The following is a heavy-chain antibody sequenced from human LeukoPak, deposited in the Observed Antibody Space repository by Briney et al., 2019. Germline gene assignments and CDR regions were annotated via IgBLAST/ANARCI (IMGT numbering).Heavy chain of an antibody. CDR3: PILVVAATFDAFDI. J-gene: IGHJ3*02. CDR1: GFTFSSYA. CDR2: ISGSGGST. D-gene: IGHD2-15*01. V-gene: IGHV3-23*01. Sequence: GGSLRLSXAASGFTFSSYAMSWVCQAPGKGLEWVSAISGSGGSTYYADSVKGRFTISRDNSKNTLYLQMNSLRAEDTAVYYCPILVVAATFDAFDIWGQGTMVTVSS.